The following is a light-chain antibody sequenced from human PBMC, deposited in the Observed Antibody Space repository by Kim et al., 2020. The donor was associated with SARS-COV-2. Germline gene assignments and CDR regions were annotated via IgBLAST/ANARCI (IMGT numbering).Light chain of an antibody. CDR3: QQYNNWWT. V-gene: IGKV3-15*01. CDR1: QSVSRN. Sequence: EIVMTQSPATLSVSPGERATLSCRASQSVSRNLAWYQQKPGQAPRLLIYGASTRATGFPARFSGSGSGTEFTLTISSLQSEDFAVYYCQQYNNWWTFGQGTKVDIK. J-gene: IGKJ1*01. CDR2: GAS.